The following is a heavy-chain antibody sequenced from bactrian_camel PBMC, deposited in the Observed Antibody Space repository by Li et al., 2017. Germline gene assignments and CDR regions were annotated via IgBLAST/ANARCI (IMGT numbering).Heavy chain of an antibody. CDR1: GFTFSSYA. Sequence: SGFTFSSYAMSWVRQAPGKGLEWVSDTNSGGGATYYANSVKGRFTISRDNSKPTLYLQLHSLETEDTAMYYCAADRLISGSCSSSERYYGQGTQVTVS. V-gene: IGHV3S40*01. D-gene: IGHD2*01. J-gene: IGHJ4*01. CDR2: TNSGGGAT.